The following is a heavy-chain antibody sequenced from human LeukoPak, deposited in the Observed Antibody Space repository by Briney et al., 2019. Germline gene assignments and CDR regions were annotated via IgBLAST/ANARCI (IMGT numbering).Heavy chain of an antibody. V-gene: IGHV3-21*01. D-gene: IGHD3-3*01. J-gene: IGHJ4*02. CDR2: ISSNSYYI. CDR1: GFTFNTYS. CDR3: ARDLSSGHPGGFDY. Sequence: GGSLRLSCAASGFTFNTYSMNWVRQAPGKGLEWVSTISSNSYYIYYADSVKGRFTISRDNAKNSVYLQMNSLTVEDTAVYFCARDLSSGHPGGFDYWGQGALDTVSS.